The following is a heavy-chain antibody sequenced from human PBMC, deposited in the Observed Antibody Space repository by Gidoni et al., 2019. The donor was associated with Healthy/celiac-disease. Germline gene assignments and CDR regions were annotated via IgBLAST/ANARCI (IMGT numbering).Heavy chain of an antibody. CDR2: IYYSGRT. D-gene: IGHD2-2*01. Sequence: QLQLQESGPGLVKPSATLSLTCTVSVGSISSGSYYWGWIRQPPGKGLEWIGSIYYSGRTYYHPSLKSRVTISVDTSKNQFSLKLSSVTAADTAVYYCASSYCSSTSCYNYFDYWGQGTLVTVSS. V-gene: IGHV4-39*01. J-gene: IGHJ4*02. CDR3: ASSYCSSTSCYNYFDY. CDR1: VGSISSGSYY.